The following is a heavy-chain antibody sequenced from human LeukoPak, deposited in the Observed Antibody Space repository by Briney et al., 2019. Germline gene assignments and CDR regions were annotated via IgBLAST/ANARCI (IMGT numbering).Heavy chain of an antibody. J-gene: IGHJ4*02. V-gene: IGHV3-49*04. CDR1: GFSFGDFA. Sequence: GGSLRLSCTASGFSFGDFALSWVRQAPGKGLEWVTFIRSKAYGGKTEYAASVKGRFTISRDDSKSIAYLQMNSLKIDDTAVYYCTRGQWELRYWGQGTLVTVSS. D-gene: IGHD1-26*01. CDR2: IRSKAYGGKT. CDR3: TRGQWELRY.